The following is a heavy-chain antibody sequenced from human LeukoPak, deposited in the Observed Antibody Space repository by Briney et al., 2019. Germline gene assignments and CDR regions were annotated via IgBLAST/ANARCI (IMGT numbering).Heavy chain of an antibody. J-gene: IGHJ4*02. V-gene: IGHV3-23*01. CDR1: GFTFSSYA. CDR3: ARVLGYCSSTSCFIFDF. CDR2: VSDSGGST. Sequence: QSGGSLRLSCAASGFTFSSYAMSWVRQAPGKGLEWVSAVSDSGGSTYYADSVKGRFTISRDNSKNTLYLQMNSLRAEDTAVYYCARVLGYCSSTSCFIFDFWGQGTLVTVSS. D-gene: IGHD2-2*01.